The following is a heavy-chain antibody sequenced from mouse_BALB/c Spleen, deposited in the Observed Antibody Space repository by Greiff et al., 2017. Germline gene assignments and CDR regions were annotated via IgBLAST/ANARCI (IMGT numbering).Heavy chain of an antibody. D-gene: IGHD6-1*01. Sequence: QVQLQQPGAELVKPGASVKLSCKASGYTFTSYYMYWVKQRPGQGLEWIGGINPSNGGTNFNEKFKSKATLTVDKSSSTAYMQLSSLTSEDSAVYYCTRRLLYAMDYWGQGTSVTLSS. CDR2: INPSNGGT. CDR1: GYTFTSYY. J-gene: IGHJ4*01. V-gene: IGHV1S81*02. CDR3: TRRLLYAMDY.